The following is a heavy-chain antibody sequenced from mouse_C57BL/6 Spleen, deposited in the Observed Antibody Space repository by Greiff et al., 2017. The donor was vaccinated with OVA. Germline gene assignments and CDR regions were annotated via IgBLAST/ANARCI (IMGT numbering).Heavy chain of an antibody. CDR3: ATLYYGSSYDAMDY. CDR1: GYAFSSSW. J-gene: IGHJ4*01. D-gene: IGHD1-1*01. Sequence: VQLQQSGPELVKPGASVKISCKASGYAFSSSWMNWVKQRPGKGLEWIGRIYPGDGDTNYNGKFKGKATLTADKSSSTAYMQLSSLTSEDAAVDVCATLYYGSSYDAMDYWGQGTSVTVSS. V-gene: IGHV1-82*01. CDR2: IYPGDGDT.